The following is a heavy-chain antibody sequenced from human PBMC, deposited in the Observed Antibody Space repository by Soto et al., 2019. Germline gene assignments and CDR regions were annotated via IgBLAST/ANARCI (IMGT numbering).Heavy chain of an antibody. CDR2: INTYNGDT. Sequence: HVQLVQSGDEVMKPGASVKVSCKASGYIFSSFGISWVRQVPGQGLEWMGWINTYNGDTNYAQKFQGSVTMTTDTSTSTAYMELRSLISDDTAVYYCAIGYCSFASCPLAFWGQGNLVTVSS. CDR3: AIGYCSFASCPLAF. CDR1: GYIFSSFG. V-gene: IGHV1-18*01. D-gene: IGHD2-2*01. J-gene: IGHJ4*02.